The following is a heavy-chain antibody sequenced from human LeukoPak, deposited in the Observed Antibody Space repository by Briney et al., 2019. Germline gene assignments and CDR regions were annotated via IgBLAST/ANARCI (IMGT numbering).Heavy chain of an antibody. V-gene: IGHV3-7*01. CDR2: INQNGREK. CDR1: GFTFSTYW. CDR3: TRDRRGVMLY. D-gene: IGHD3-16*01. J-gene: IGHJ4*02. Sequence: GGSLRLSCAVSGFTFSTYWMSWVRQAPGKGLEWVANINQNGREKFYVDSVKGRFTISRDNAKNSLYLQMNSLRAEDTAVYYCTRDRRGVMLYWGQGTLVTVSS.